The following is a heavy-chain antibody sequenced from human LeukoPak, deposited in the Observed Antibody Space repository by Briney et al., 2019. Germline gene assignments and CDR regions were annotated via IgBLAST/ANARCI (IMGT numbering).Heavy chain of an antibody. CDR1: GYTFTGYH. J-gene: IGHJ4*02. CDR2: INPNSGGT. CDR3: ARVLAADILTGDDDY. Sequence: ASVKVSCKASGYTFTGYHMHWVRQAPGQGLEWMGWINPNSGGTNYAQKFQGRVTMTRDTSISTAYMELSRLRSDDTAVYYCARVLAADILTGDDDYWGQGTLVTVSS. V-gene: IGHV1-2*02. D-gene: IGHD3-9*01.